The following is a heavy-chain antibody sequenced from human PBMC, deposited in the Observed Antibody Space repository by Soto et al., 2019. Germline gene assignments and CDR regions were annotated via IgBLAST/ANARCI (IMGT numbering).Heavy chain of an antibody. J-gene: IGHJ5*02. Sequence: SQTLSLTCAISGDSVSSNSAAWNWIRQSPSRGLEWLGRTYYQSKWYIDYAVSVKSRISINPDTSKNQFSLQLNSVTPDDTAVYYCARDKGYLLYNWFDPWGQGTLVTVSS. CDR2: TYYQSKWYI. D-gene: IGHD3-10*01. CDR1: GDSVSSNSAA. CDR3: ARDKGYLLYNWFDP. V-gene: IGHV6-1*01.